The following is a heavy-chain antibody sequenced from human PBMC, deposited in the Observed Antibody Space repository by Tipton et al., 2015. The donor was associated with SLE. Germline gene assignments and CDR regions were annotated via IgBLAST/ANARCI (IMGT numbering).Heavy chain of an antibody. CDR3: ARDASSNSSSRYVNYYWFDP. CDR1: GGYISSHY. Sequence: GLVKPSETLSLSCSVSGGYISSHYWSWIRQPPGKGLEWIASISDSGSTTYNPSLKTRATVSVDMSKNQFSLKLSSVIAADTAVYYCARDASSNSSSRYVNYYWFDPWGQGTLVTVSS. V-gene: IGHV4-59*11. J-gene: IGHJ5*02. D-gene: IGHD6-13*01. CDR2: ISDSGST.